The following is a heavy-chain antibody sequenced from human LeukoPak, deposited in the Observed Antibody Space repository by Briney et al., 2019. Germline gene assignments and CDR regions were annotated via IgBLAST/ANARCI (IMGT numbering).Heavy chain of an antibody. V-gene: IGHV3-30*18. D-gene: IGHD6-19*01. Sequence: GGSLRLSCAASGFTFSSYGMHWVRQAPGKGLEWVAVISYHGSSKYYADSVKGRFTISRDNSKNTLYLQMNSLRAEDTAVYYCAKDVRIAVTWFDYWGQGTLVTVSS. CDR3: AKDVRIAVTWFDY. J-gene: IGHJ4*02. CDR2: ISYHGSSK. CDR1: GFTFSSYG.